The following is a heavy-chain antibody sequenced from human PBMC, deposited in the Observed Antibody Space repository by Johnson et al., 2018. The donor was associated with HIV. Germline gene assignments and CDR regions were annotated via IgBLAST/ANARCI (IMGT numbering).Heavy chain of an antibody. CDR3: ARGISGNSDAFDI. Sequence: YPGSVKGRFTISRENAKTSLYLQMNSLRAGDTAVYYCARGISGNSDAFDIWGQGTMVTVSS. V-gene: IGHV3-13*01. J-gene: IGHJ3*02. D-gene: IGHD4-23*01.